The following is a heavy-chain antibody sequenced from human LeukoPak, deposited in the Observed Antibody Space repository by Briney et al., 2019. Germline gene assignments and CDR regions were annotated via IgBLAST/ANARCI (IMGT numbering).Heavy chain of an antibody. CDR3: ASQPYYDSSGYYFY. D-gene: IGHD3-22*01. CDR1: GGSITSSTYN. CDR2: IYHSGST. J-gene: IGHJ4*02. V-gene: IGHV4-39*01. Sequence: SETLSLTCTVSGGSITSSTYNWGWIRQPPGKGLEWMGSIYHSGSTFYNPSLKSRVTISINSSKNQFSLKLSSVTAADTAVYYCASQPYYDSSGYYFYWGQGTLVTVSS.